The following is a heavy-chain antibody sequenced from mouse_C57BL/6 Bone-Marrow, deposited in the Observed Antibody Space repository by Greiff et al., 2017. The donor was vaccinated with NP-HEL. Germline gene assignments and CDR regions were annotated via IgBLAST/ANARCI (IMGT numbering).Heavy chain of an antibody. CDR2: IDPSDSYT. CDR3: ARSDYYGSSYFDY. V-gene: IGHV1-50*01. CDR1: GYTFTSYW. D-gene: IGHD1-1*01. J-gene: IGHJ2*01. Sequence: QVQLQQPGAELVKPGASVKLSCKASGYTFTSYWMQWVKQRPGQGLEWIGEIDPSDSYTNYNQKFKGKATLTVDTSSSTAYMQLSSLTSEDSAVYYCARSDYYGSSYFDYWGQVTTLTVSS.